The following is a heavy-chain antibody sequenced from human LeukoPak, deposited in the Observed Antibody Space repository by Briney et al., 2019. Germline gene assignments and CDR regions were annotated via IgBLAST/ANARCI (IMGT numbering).Heavy chain of an antibody. CDR1: GFAFSFYA. CDR2: INANSGAT. V-gene: IGHV3-23*01. J-gene: IGHJ5*01. CDR3: AKPISGGLAVTADWFHP. D-gene: IGHD6-19*01. Sequence: SGGSLRLSCAASGFAFSFYAMSWLRQPPGKGLEWVSTINANSGATPYAASVRGRFTISRDNSKNTLYLQVNTLRADDTATYYCAKPISGGLAVTADWFHPWGQGTLVVVSS.